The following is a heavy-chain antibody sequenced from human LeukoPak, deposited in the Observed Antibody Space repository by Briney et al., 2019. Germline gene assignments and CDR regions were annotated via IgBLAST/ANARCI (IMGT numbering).Heavy chain of an antibody. CDR3: ARDRSRGLLDAFDI. CDR1: GFTFSSYT. CDR2: ISSSSGFI. D-gene: IGHD5-18*01. Sequence: GGSLRLSCAASGFTFSSYTMNWVRQAPGKGLEWVSSISSSSGFIYYGDSVKGRSTIPRDNAKNSLYLQMDSLRAEDTAVYYCARDRSRGLLDAFDIWGQGTMVTISS. V-gene: IGHV3-21*01. J-gene: IGHJ3*02.